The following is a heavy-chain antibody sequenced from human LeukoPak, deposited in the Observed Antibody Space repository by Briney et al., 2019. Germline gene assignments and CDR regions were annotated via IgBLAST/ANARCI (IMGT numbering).Heavy chain of an antibody. CDR2: IIPSGTTT. Sequence: GGSLRLSCAASGFTFSDFYMTWIRQAPGKGPEWVSYIIPSGTTTYYADSVKGRFTISRDNAKNSLYLQMNSLRAEDTAVYYCASDIVAPGLHFEYWGQGTLVTVSS. CDR3: ASDIVAPGLHFEY. D-gene: IGHD6-13*01. CDR1: GFTFSDFY. J-gene: IGHJ4*02. V-gene: IGHV3-11*01.